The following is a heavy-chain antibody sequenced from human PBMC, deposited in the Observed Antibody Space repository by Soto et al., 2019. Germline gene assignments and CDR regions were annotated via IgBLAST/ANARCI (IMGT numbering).Heavy chain of an antibody. D-gene: IGHD2-15*01. J-gene: IGHJ5*02. CDR3: ARERIAWTYNWFDP. CDR1: GFTFSSYG. V-gene: IGHV3-33*01. CDR2: IWYDGSNK. Sequence: QVQLVESGGGVVQPGRSLRLSCAASGFTFSSYGMHWVRQAPGKGLEWVAVIWYDGSNKYYADSVKGRFTISRDNSKNTLYLQMNSRRAEDTAVYYCARERIAWTYNWFDPLGQGTLVTVSS.